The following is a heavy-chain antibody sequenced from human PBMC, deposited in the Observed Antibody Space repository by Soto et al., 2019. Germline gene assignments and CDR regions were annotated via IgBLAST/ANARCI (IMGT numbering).Heavy chain of an antibody. CDR2: IHPGIVNT. D-gene: IGHD3-3*01. CDR1: GYSFSDYA. V-gene: IGHV1-3*01. CDR3: ARESGRFLGWPHYYGLDV. J-gene: IGHJ6*02. Sequence: GASVKVSCKASGYSFSDYAIHWVRQAPGEGLEWVGWIHPGIVNTKYSQAFQGRVTFNRDTSSNTAYMELSSLRSEDTAVYYCARESGRFLGWPHYYGLDVWGRGTTVTVSS.